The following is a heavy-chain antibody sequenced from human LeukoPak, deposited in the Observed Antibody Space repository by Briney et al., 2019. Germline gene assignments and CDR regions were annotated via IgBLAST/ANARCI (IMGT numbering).Heavy chain of an antibody. Sequence: SVKVSCKASGGTFSSYAISWVRQAPGQGLEWMGRIIPILGIANYAQKFQGRVTITADKSTSTAYMELSSLRSEDTAVYYCARARMYYYDSSGQRYYYGMDVWGQGTTVTVSS. D-gene: IGHD3-22*01. V-gene: IGHV1-69*04. CDR1: GGTFSSYA. J-gene: IGHJ6*02. CDR2: IIPILGIA. CDR3: ARARMYYYDSSGQRYYYGMDV.